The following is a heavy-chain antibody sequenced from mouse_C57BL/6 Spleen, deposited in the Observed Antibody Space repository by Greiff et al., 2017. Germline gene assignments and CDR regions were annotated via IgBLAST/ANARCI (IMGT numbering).Heavy chain of an antibody. Sequence: VHLVESGAELVKPGASVKISCKASGYTFTDYYINWVKQRPGQGLEWIGKIGPGSGSTYYNEKFKGKATLTADKSSSTAYMQLSSLTSEDSAVYFCASYGNYVLYAMDYWGQGTSVTVSS. V-gene: IGHV1-77*01. CDR2: IGPGSGST. CDR3: ASYGNYVLYAMDY. J-gene: IGHJ4*01. CDR1: GYTFTDYY. D-gene: IGHD2-1*01.